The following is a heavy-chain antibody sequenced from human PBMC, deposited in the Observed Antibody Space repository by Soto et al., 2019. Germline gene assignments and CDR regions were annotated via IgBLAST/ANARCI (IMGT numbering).Heavy chain of an antibody. CDR1: EFTFTYAW. J-gene: IGHJ4*02. V-gene: IGHV3-15*01. Sequence: GGSLRLSCAASEFTFTYAWMSWVRQAPGKGLEWVGRIKSKTDGGTTDYAAPVKGRFTISRDESQNALYLQMNSLKTEDTAVYYCTSLYYGHWGQGTLVTVSS. D-gene: IGHD3-16*02. CDR2: IKSKTDGGTT. CDR3: TSLYYGH.